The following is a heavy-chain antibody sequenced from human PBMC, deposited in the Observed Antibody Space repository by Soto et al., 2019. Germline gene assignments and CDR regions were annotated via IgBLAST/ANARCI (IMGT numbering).Heavy chain of an antibody. V-gene: IGHV1-69*13. CDR2: IIPIFGTA. CDR3: ARHAQAIVGAFDY. J-gene: IGHJ4*02. CDR1: GGTFSSYA. Sequence: ASVKVSCKASGGTFSSYAISWVRQAPGQGLEWMGGIIPIFGTANYAQKFQGRVTITADESTSTAYMELSSLRSEDTAVYYCARHAQAIVGAFDYWGQGTLVTVSS. D-gene: IGHD1-26*01.